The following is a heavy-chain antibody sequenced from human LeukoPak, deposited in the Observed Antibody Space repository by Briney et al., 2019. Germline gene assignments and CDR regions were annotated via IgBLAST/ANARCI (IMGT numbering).Heavy chain of an antibody. Sequence: PSETLSLTCTVSDASVGIGSYSWSWIRQPPGKGLEWLGYVYFSGSTNFNPSLKSRVTISIDTSKNQFSLKLSSVTAADTAVYYCARDLRSKFDYWGQGTLVTVSS. CDR2: VYFSGST. CDR1: DASVGIGSYS. V-gene: IGHV4-61*01. J-gene: IGHJ4*02. D-gene: IGHD1-14*01. CDR3: ARDLRSKFDY.